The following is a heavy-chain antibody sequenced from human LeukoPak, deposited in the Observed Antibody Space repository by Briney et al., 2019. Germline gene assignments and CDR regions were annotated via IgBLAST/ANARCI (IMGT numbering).Heavy chain of an antibody. V-gene: IGHV4-59*01. D-gene: IGHD3-16*01. J-gene: IGHJ4*02. Sequence: SETLSLTCSVSDDSISDYYRGWIRQPPGKGLEWIGYFYNSGRSTYNPSLKSRVTISADTSKNHFSLKLNSVTTADTAVYYCTRGAGWLIDYWGQGILVTVSS. CDR3: TRGAGWLIDY. CDR2: FYNSGRS. CDR1: DDSISDYY.